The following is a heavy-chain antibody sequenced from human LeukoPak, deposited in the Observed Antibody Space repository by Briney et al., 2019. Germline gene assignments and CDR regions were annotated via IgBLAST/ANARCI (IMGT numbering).Heavy chain of an antibody. J-gene: IGHJ4*02. CDR3: AKGLVATIGSLDY. V-gene: IGHV3-23*01. CDR1: GFTLSSYA. CDR2: ISGSGGST. Sequence: GGSLRLSCAASGFTLSSYAMSWVRQAPGKGLEWVSAISGSGGSTYYADSVKGRFTISRDNSKNTLYLQMNSLRAEDTAVYYCAKGLVATIGSLDYWGQGTLVTVSS. D-gene: IGHD5-12*01.